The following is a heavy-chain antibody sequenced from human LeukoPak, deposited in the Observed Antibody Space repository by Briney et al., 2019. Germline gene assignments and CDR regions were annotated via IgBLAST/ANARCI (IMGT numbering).Heavy chain of an antibody. V-gene: IGHV1-18*01. CDR2: ISGYNGNT. J-gene: IGHJ5*02. Sequence: ASVKVSCKASGGTFSSYAISWVRQAPGQGLEWMGWISGYNGNTNYAQNLQGRVTMTTDTSTNTAYMELRSLRSDDTAVYYCARDGRHRYYYDSSGFYGGWFDPWGQGTLVTVSS. CDR1: GGTFSSYA. CDR3: ARDGRHRYYYDSSGFYGGWFDP. D-gene: IGHD3-22*01.